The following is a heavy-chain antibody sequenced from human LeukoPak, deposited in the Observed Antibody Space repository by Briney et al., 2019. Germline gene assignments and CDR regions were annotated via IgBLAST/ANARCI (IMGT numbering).Heavy chain of an antibody. D-gene: IGHD3-16*02. CDR1: GFSFGKYW. J-gene: IGHJ4*02. Sequence: GGSLRLSCVASGFSFGKYWMSWVRQAPGKGLEWVANIKLDGSEKNYVDSVKGRFTISRDNTKNSLYLQMNSLRAEDTAVYYCAKEHDYVWGSYRHWGQGTLVTVSS. CDR2: IKLDGSEK. V-gene: IGHV3-7*03. CDR3: AKEHDYVWGSYRH.